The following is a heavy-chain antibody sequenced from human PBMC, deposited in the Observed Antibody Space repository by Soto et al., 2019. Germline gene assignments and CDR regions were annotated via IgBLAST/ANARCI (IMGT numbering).Heavy chain of an antibody. CDR1: GGSFSGYY. D-gene: IGHD1-20*01. Sequence: PSETLSLTCAVYGGSFSGYYWSWIRQPPGKGLEWIGEINHSGSTNYNPSLKSRVTISVDTSKNQFSLKLSSVTAADTAVYYCARVKLEGITGXTGGSGLDYWGQGTLVTVSS. V-gene: IGHV4-34*01. CDR3: ARVKLEGITGXTGGSGLDY. J-gene: IGHJ4*02. CDR2: INHSGST.